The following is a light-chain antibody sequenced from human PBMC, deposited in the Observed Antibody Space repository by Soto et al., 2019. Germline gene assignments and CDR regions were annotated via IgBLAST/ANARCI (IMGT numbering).Light chain of an antibody. V-gene: IGKV1-39*01. CDR3: QQLSSSPLT. CDR1: QSISSY. J-gene: IGKJ4*01. Sequence: IQMTQSPSSLSASVGDRVTITCRASQSISSYLNWYQQKPGKAPKLLIYATSTLQSGVPSRFSGSGSGTDFALTISSLQPEDFATYYCQQLSSSPLTFGGGTKVDIK. CDR2: ATS.